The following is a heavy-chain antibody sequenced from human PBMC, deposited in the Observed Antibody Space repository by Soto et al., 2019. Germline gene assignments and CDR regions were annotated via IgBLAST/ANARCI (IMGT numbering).Heavy chain of an antibody. Sequence: GESLKISCKGSGYSFTSYWIGWVRQMPGKGLEWMGIIYPGDSDTRYSPSFQGQVTISADKSISTAYLQWSSLKASDPAMYYWAFYYDRSGYYLAPIGYWGQGTLVTVSS. CDR1: GYSFTSYW. CDR2: IYPGDSDT. D-gene: IGHD3-22*01. CDR3: AFYYDRSGYYLAPIGY. V-gene: IGHV5-51*01. J-gene: IGHJ4*02.